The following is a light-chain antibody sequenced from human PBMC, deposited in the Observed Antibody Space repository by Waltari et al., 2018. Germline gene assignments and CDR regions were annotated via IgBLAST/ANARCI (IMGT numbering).Light chain of an antibody. CDR2: EVT. Sequence: QSALTQPASVSGSPGQSPTIPCTGTSSDVGTYNLVSWYQQHPGKGPKALIYEVTKRPSGVSNRFSGPKSGNTASLTISGLQAEDEADYYCCSYAGSGIVIFGGGTKLTVL. J-gene: IGLJ2*01. CDR1: SSDVGTYNL. CDR3: CSYAGSGIVI. V-gene: IGLV2-23*02.